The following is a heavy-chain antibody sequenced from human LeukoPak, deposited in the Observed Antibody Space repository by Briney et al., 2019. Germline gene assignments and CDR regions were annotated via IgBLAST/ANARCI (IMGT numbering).Heavy chain of an antibody. D-gene: IGHD4-17*01. CDR3: AKDGVRPDFGDYYSADF. CDR1: GFTFDDYA. Sequence: GGSLRLSCAASGFTFDDYAMHWVRQAPGKGLEWVSGISWNSGSIGYADSVKGRFTISRDNAKNSLYLQMNSLRAEDTAVYYCAKDGVRPDFGDYYSADFWGQGTLVTVSS. J-gene: IGHJ4*02. V-gene: IGHV3-9*01. CDR2: ISWNSGSI.